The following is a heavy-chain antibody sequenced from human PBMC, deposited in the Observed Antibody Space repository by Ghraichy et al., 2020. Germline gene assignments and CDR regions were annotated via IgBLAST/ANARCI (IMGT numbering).Heavy chain of an antibody. V-gene: IGHV1-2*02. Sequence: ASVKVSCKASGYTFTGYYMHWVRQAPGQGLEWMGWINPNSGGTNYAQKFQGRVTMTRDTSISTAYMELSRLRSDDTAVYYCARGSYMGGDYEGGVDYWGQGTLVTVSS. CDR3: ARGSYMGGDYEGGVDY. CDR1: GYTFTGYY. J-gene: IGHJ4*02. D-gene: IGHD4-17*01. CDR2: INPNSGGT.